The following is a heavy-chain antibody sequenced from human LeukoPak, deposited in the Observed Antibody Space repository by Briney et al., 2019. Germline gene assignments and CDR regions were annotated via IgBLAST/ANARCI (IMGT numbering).Heavy chain of an antibody. V-gene: IGHV1-18*01. Sequence: GASVKVSCKASGYTFTSYGISWVRQAPGQGLEWMGWISAYNGNTNYAQKLQGRVTMTTDTSTSTAYMELRSLRSDDTAVYYCARGGKYYYDSSGYYFAFDIWGQGTMVTVSS. CDR2: ISAYNGNT. J-gene: IGHJ3*02. CDR1: GYTFTSYG. CDR3: ARGGKYYYDSSGYYFAFDI. D-gene: IGHD3-22*01.